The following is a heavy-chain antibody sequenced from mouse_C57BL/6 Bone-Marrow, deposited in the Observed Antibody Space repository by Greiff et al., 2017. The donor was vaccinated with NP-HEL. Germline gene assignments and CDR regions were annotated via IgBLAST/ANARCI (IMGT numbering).Heavy chain of an antibody. CDR1: GYTFTSYW. Sequence: QVQLQQPGAELVMPGASVKLSCKASGYTFTSYWMHWVKQRPGQGLEWIGEIDPSDSYTNYNQKFKGKSTLTVDKSSSTAYMQLSSLTSEDSAVYYCARGGGLYDGYLNYWGRGTTLTVSS. V-gene: IGHV1-69*01. CDR3: ARGGGLYDGYLNY. J-gene: IGHJ2*01. D-gene: IGHD2-3*01. CDR2: IDPSDSYT.